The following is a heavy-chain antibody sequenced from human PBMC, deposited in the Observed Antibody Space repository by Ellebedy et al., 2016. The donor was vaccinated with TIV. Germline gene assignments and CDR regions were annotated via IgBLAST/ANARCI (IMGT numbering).Heavy chain of an antibody. CDR2: MYYSGST. Sequence: SETLSLTCTVSGGSISSFYWSWIRQPPGKALEWIGYMYYSGSTNFNPSLKSRVTMSVDTSKNQFSLRLSSVTAADTAVYYCARAQLTTNDAFDLWGQGTMVAVSS. J-gene: IGHJ3*01. CDR1: GGSISSFY. V-gene: IGHV4-59*01. CDR3: ARAQLTTNDAFDL. D-gene: IGHD1-1*01.